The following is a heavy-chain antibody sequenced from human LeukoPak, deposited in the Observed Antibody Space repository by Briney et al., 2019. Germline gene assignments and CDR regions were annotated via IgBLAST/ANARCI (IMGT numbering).Heavy chain of an antibody. V-gene: IGHV3-21*01. CDR1: GFTFSTYT. J-gene: IGHJ3*02. Sequence: GRSLRLSCAASGFTFSTYTMNWVRQAAGKGLEWVSTTSSISSYIYYGDSVKGRFTISRDNAKNSLYLQINSLRAEDTAVYYCARAPYDTTGYETPLAFDIWGQGTMVTVSS. CDR2: TSSISSYI. D-gene: IGHD3-22*01. CDR3: ARAPYDTTGYETPLAFDI.